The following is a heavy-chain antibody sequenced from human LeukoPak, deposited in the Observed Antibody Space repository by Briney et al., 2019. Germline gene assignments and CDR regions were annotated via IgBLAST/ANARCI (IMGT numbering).Heavy chain of an antibody. CDR1: GYTFTSYG. D-gene: IGHD6-19*01. CDR2: ISAYNGNT. Sequence: ASVKVSCKASGYTFTSYGISWVRQAPGQGLEWMGWISAYNGNTNYAQKFQGRVTMTRDTSTSTVYMELSSLRSEDTAVYYCARDSPGQQWLVQVIDYWGQGTLVTVSS. CDR3: ARDSPGQQWLVQVIDY. J-gene: IGHJ4*02. V-gene: IGHV1-18*01.